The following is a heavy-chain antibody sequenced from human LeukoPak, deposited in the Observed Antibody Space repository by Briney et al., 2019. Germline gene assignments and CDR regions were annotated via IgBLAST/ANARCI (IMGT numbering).Heavy chain of an antibody. Sequence: TGGSLRLSCAASGFTFDNYAIHWVRQAPGKGLEWVSLITADGRSTHYADSVKSRFTISRDNSRHSLHLQMRSLRIEDTAFYYCAKDSGWQLLREEYFQHWGPGTLVTVSS. D-gene: IGHD2-15*01. J-gene: IGHJ1*01. CDR1: GFTFDNYA. V-gene: IGHV3-43*02. CDR3: AKDSGWQLLREEYFQH. CDR2: ITADGRST.